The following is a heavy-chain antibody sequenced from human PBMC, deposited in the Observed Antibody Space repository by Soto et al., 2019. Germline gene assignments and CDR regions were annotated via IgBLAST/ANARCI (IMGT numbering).Heavy chain of an antibody. D-gene: IGHD6-6*01. CDR3: ARLGIAARPRAAGMDV. Sequence: PGGSLRLSCAASGFTFSSYWMHWVRQAPGKGLVWVSRINSDGSSTSYADSVKGRFTISRDNAKNTLYLQMNSLRAEDTAVYYCARLGIAARPRAAGMDVWGQGTTVTVSS. J-gene: IGHJ6*02. CDR2: INSDGSST. V-gene: IGHV3-74*01. CDR1: GFTFSSYW.